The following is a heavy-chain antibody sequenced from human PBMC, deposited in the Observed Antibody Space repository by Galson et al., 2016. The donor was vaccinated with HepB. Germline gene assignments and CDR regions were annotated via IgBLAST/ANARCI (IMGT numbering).Heavy chain of an antibody. CDR1: GFSFSSYT. V-gene: IGHV3-23*01. D-gene: IGHD2-15*01. Sequence: SLRLSCAASGFSFSSYTMSWVRQAPGKGLEWVSGISGSGGTIYYADSVKGRFTISRDNSKNTLSLQMNSLRAEDTAVYYCAKVGGSSGDYWGQGTLVTVSS. CDR2: ISGSGGTI. CDR3: AKVGGSSGDY. J-gene: IGHJ4*02.